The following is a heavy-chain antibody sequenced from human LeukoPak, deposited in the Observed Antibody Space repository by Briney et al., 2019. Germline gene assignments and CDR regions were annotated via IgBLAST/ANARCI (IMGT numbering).Heavy chain of an antibody. CDR2: VHLDGRT. CDR1: GGSVTSTNW. J-gene: IGHJ4*02. V-gene: IGHV4-4*02. Sequence: SETLSLTCDVSGGSVTSTNWWTWVRQPPGQGLEWIGEVHLDGRTNYNPSLKSRLIMPVDLPENHISLKLTSVTAADTAVYYCAREGGFYRPLDYSGQGTLVTVSS. D-gene: IGHD3-3*01. CDR3: AREGGFYRPLDY.